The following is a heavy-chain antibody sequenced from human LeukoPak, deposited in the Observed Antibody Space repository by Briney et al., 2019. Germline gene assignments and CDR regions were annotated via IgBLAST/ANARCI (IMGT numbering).Heavy chain of an antibody. CDR3: SRGRAYFD. D-gene: IGHD3-9*01. CDR2: IYYSGIT. V-gene: IGHV4-39*01. J-gene: IGHJ4*02. Sequence: SETLSLTCTVSGGSISSSSYYWGWIRQPPGKGLEWIGSIYYSGITYYNPSLKSRVTISVDTSKNQFSLKLSSVTAADTAVYYCSRGRAYFDWGQGTLVTVSS. CDR1: GGSISSSSYY.